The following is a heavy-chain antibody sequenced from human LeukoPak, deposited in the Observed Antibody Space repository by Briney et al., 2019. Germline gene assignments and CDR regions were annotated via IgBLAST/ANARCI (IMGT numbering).Heavy chain of an antibody. CDR1: GGSISSSSYY. CDR3: ARRVAAARKAFDI. Sequence: SETLSLTCTVSGGSISSSSYYWGWIRQPPGKGLEWIGSIYYSGSTYYNPSLKSRVTISVDTSKNQFSLKLSSVTAADTAVYYCARRVAAARKAFDIWGQGTMVTVSS. D-gene: IGHD2-2*01. CDR2: IYYSGST. V-gene: IGHV4-39*07. J-gene: IGHJ3*02.